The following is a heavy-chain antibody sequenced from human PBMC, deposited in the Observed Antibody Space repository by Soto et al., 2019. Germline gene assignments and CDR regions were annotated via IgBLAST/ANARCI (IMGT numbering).Heavy chain of an antibody. CDR1: GSSDRKYA. J-gene: IGHJ4*02. Sequence: QVHLVQSGAEVKKPGSSVKVSCRTSGSSDRKYAIGWVRQAPGQGLEWMGLIHPFYDTTNYAQTLQGRVTITADQSTGTSYLEVSSLRSEDTAVYYCARDVARSGSYFAPWGQGTLVTVSS. CDR3: ARDVARSGSYFAP. V-gene: IGHV1-69*01. D-gene: IGHD1-26*01. CDR2: IHPFYDTT.